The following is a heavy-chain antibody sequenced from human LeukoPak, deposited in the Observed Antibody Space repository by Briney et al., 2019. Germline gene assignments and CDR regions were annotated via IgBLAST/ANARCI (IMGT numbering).Heavy chain of an antibody. D-gene: IGHD4-17*01. J-gene: IGHJ4*02. V-gene: IGHV5-51*01. Sequence: GESLKISCKGSGYPFDTYWIGWVRQTPGKGLEWMGIINPLDSDTRYSPSFQGQVTFSADKSITTAYLQWSSLAASDTAMYYCTRRIDYGDYGYWGQGTLVTVSS. CDR1: GYPFDTYW. CDR3: TRRIDYGDYGY. CDR2: INPLDSDT.